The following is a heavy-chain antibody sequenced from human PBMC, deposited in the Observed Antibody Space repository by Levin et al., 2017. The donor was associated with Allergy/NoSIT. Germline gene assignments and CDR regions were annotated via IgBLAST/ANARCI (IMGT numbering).Heavy chain of an antibody. J-gene: IGHJ4*02. Sequence: GGSLRLSCAASGITFSNAWMSWARQAPGKGLEWVGRIKSKTDGGTTEYAAPVKGRFTISRDDSKNTLYLQMNSLKTEDTAVYSCTTYSSSWYYFDYWGQGTLVTVSS. V-gene: IGHV3-15*01. D-gene: IGHD6-13*01. CDR2: IKSKTDGGTT. CDR1: GITFSNAW. CDR3: TTYSSSWYYFDY.